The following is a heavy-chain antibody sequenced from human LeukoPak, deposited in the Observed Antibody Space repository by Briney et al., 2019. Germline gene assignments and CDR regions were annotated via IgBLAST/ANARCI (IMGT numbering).Heavy chain of an antibody. V-gene: IGHV2-70*04. CDR2: IDWDDDK. CDR3: AQDSINYSGYFDY. J-gene: IGHJ4*02. CDR1: GFSLSTTGMR. D-gene: IGHD3-22*01. Sequence: SGPALVKPTQTLTLTCTISGFSLSTTGMRVGWIRQPPGKALEWLARIDWDDDKFYSTSLKTRLTVSKDTSKNQVVLTMTNMDPVDTATYYCAQDSINYSGYFDYWGQGTLVTVSS.